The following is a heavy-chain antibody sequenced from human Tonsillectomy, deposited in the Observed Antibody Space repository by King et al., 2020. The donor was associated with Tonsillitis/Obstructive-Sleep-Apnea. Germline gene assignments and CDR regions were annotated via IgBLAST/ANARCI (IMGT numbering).Heavy chain of an antibody. CDR3: ARGGAAVVSGVDY. CDR1: GFTFRSYS. V-gene: IGHV3-21*01. J-gene: IGHJ4*02. CDR2: ISSSSSYI. Sequence: VQLVESGGGLVKPGGSLRLSCAASGFTFRSYSMNWVLHAPGRGLEWVSSISSSSSYIYYADSVKGRFTISRDNAKNSLYLQMDSLRAEDTAVYYCARGGAAVVSGVDYWGQGALVTVSS. D-gene: IGHD4-23*01.